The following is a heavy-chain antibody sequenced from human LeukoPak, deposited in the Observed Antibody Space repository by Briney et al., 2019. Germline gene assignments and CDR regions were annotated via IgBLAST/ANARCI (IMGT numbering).Heavy chain of an antibody. D-gene: IGHD3-3*01. CDR2: ISGSGGST. CDR3: AKGLLRFLEWLPLGY. Sequence: GGSLRLSCAASGFTFSSYAMSWVRQAPGKGLEWVSAISGSGGSTYYADSVKGRFTISRDNPKNTLYLQINSLRAEDTAVYYCAKGLLRFLEWLPLGYWGQGTLVTVSS. J-gene: IGHJ4*02. V-gene: IGHV3-23*01. CDR1: GFTFSSYA.